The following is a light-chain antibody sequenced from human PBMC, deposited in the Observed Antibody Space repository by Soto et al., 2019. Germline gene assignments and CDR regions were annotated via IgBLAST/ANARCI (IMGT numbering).Light chain of an antibody. J-gene: IGKJ4*01. CDR3: QQHAHWPLT. Sequence: VVTRAADDRTFCSGEKDTLSCRASQSVGNNLAWYQQKPGQAPGLLIYEASTRATGIPARFSGSGSGTDFTLTISSLEPEDFAVYYCQQHAHWPLTFGGGTKVDIK. CDR2: EAS. V-gene: IGKV3-11*01. CDR1: QSVGNN.